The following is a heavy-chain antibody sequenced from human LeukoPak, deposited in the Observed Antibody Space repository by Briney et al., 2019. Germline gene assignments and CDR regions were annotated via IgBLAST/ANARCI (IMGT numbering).Heavy chain of an antibody. CDR1: GFTFTNAW. CDR3: TTDLGTYYHGSQRLIPIDY. V-gene: IGHV3-15*01. J-gene: IGHJ4*02. Sequence: GGSLRLSCVDSGFTFTNAWMSWVRQAPGKGLEWIGRIKSKTDGETTNYAEPVRGRFTISRDDSKSAVYLQMNSLKIEDTAAYYCTTDLGTYYHGSQRLIPIDYWGQGTLVTVSS. CDR2: IKSKTDGETT. D-gene: IGHD3-10*01.